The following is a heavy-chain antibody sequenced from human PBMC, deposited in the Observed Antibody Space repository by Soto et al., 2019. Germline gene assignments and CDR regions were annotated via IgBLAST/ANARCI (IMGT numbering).Heavy chain of an antibody. CDR1: GFTFSSYA. Sequence: EVQLLESGGGLVQPGGSLRLSCTASGFTFSSYAMSWVRQAPGKGLEWVSTISGGGDSTYYADSVKGRFTISRDNSNNTLFVQMDSLRAEETAVYYCVKDRATTGTTVRFDHWGQGTLVTVSS. CDR2: ISGGGDST. D-gene: IGHD1-1*01. J-gene: IGHJ5*02. V-gene: IGHV3-23*01. CDR3: VKDRATTGTTVRFDH.